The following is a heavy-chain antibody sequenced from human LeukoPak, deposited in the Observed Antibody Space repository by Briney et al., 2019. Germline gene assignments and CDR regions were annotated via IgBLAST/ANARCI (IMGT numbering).Heavy chain of an antibody. J-gene: IGHJ4*02. D-gene: IGHD3-9*01. CDR3: AKNDILTGYYPTFDY. CDR2: IYSGGST. V-gene: IGHV3-66*01. Sequence: GGSLRLSCAASGFTVSSNYMSWVRQAPGKGLEWVSVIYSGGSTYYADSVKGRFTISRDNSKNTLYLQMNSLRAEDTAVYYCAKNDILTGYYPTFDYWGQGTLVTVSS. CDR1: GFTVSSNY.